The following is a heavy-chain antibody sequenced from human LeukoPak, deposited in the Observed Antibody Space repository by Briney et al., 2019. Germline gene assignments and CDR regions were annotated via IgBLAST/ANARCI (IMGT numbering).Heavy chain of an antibody. Sequence: GGSLRLSCAASGFTFNSYAMTWVRQAPGKGLEWVSAISGSGGSTYYADSVKGRFTISRDNSKNTLYLQMNSLRVEDTAVYFCAKDASSGYYYFYAVYWGQGTLVTVSS. CDR2: ISGSGGST. D-gene: IGHD3-22*01. J-gene: IGHJ4*02. CDR1: GFTFNSYA. V-gene: IGHV3-23*01. CDR3: AKDASSGYYYFYAVY.